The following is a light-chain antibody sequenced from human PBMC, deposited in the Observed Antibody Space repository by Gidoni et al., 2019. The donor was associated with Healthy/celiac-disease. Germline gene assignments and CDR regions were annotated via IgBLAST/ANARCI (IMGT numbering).Light chain of an antibody. J-gene: IGLJ1*01. V-gene: IGLV1-47*01. CDR1: SSNSGSNY. Sequence: QSVLTPPPSASGPPGRRVTISCSGSSSNSGSNYVYWYQQPPGTAPKLLIYRNNQRPSGVPDRFSGSKSGTSASLASSGLRSEDEADYYCAAWDDSLSGYVFGTGTKVTVL. CDR3: AAWDDSLSGYV. CDR2: RNN.